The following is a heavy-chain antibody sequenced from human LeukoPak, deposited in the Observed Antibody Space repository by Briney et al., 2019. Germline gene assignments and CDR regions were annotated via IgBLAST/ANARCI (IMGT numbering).Heavy chain of an antibody. CDR3: AGDGHCGWYYY. V-gene: IGHV3-23*01. J-gene: IGHJ4*02. CDR1: GFTFSSYA. CDR2: ISGSGGST. Sequence: GGSLRLSCAASGFTFSSYAMSWVRQAPGKGLEWVSAISGSGGSTYYADSVKGRFTISRDNSKNTLYLQMNSLRAEDTAVYYCAGDGHCGWYYYWGQGTLVTVSS. D-gene: IGHD6-19*01.